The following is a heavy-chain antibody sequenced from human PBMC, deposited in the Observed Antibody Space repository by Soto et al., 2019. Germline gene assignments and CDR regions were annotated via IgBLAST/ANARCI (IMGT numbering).Heavy chain of an antibody. CDR1: GYTFTVYD. Sequence: QVQLVQSGAEVKKPGASVKVSCKASGYTFTVYDIHWVRQAPGQRPEWMGWIKPSSGVSNYAQKFQGRVTMNRDTSISTAYMDLSGLRDDDTDLYYCVRRKNRNEVDYWGQGTLVTVSS. J-gene: IGHJ4*02. V-gene: IGHV1-2*02. CDR2: IKPSSGVS. CDR3: VRRKNRNEVDY.